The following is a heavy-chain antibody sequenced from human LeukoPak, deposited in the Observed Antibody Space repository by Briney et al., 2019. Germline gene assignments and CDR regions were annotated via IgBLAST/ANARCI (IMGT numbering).Heavy chain of an antibody. D-gene: IGHD3-22*01. J-gene: IGHJ4*02. CDR3: ARDLYRIVVVPHYFDY. V-gene: IGHV3-7*01. CDR1: GFAFSSYW. Sequence: GGSLRLSCAASGFAFSSYWMSWVRQAPGKGLEWVANIKKDGSEKYYVDSVKGRFTISRDNAKNSLYLQMNSLRAEDTAVYYCARDLYRIVVVPHYFDYWGQGTLVTVSS. CDR2: IKKDGSEK.